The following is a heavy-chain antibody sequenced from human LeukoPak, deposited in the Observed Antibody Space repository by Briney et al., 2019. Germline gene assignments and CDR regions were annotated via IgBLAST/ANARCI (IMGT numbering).Heavy chain of an antibody. CDR3: ARDRYSSSWYGGYYFDY. V-gene: IGHV1-69*13. CDR1: GGTFSSYA. CDR2: IIPIFGTA. D-gene: IGHD6-13*01. Sequence: SVEVSCKASGGTFSSYAISWVRQAPGQGLEWMGGIIPIFGTANYAQKFQGRVTITADESTSTAYMELSSLRSEDTAVYYCARDRYSSSWYGGYYFDYWGQGTLVTVSS. J-gene: IGHJ4*02.